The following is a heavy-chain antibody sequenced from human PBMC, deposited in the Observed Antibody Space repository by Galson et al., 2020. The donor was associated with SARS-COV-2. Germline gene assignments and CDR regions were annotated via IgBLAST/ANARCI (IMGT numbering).Heavy chain of an antibody. V-gene: IGHV4-4*07. D-gene: IGHD4-17*01. CDR1: GGSISPYH. Sequence: ETSETLSLTCTVSGGSISPYHWSWIRQPAGKGLEWIGLVYRSGIIKYNPSLNSRVIMSVDTSKNQFSLKLSSVTAADTAVYYCARVEDGVVTYIEYWGQGTLVTVSS. CDR3: ARVEDGVVTYIEY. J-gene: IGHJ4*02. CDR2: VYRSGII.